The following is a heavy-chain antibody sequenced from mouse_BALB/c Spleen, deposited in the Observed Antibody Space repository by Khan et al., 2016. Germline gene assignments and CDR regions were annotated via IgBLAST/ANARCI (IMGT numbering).Heavy chain of an antibody. D-gene: IGHD2-12*01. J-gene: IGHJ2*01. CDR1: SFTISSYG. V-gene: IGHV5-6-3*01. CDR2: IARNGGST. CDR3: ARSAI. Sequence: EVELVESGGGIVQPGGSLKRSCAVYSFTISSYGLSSVRQSPVMRLELVATIARNGGSTDYPASVKRRFTISGDNAKIALYLQTRSLKAEDTAMYYCARSAIWGQGTTLTVSS.